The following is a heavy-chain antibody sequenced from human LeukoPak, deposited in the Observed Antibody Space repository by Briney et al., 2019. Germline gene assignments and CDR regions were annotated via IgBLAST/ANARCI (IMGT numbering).Heavy chain of an antibody. CDR3: ARDSGTTGEVKFDP. CDR1: GFTFSSYG. CDR2: ISDSGGST. V-gene: IGHV3-23*01. J-gene: IGHJ5*02. D-gene: IGHD3-10*01. Sequence: GGTLRLSCAASGFTFSSYGMSWVRQAPGKGLEWVSAISDSGGSTYYADSVKGRFTISRDNSKNTLYLQMSSLRAEDTAVYYCARDSGTTGEVKFDPWGQGTLVTVSS.